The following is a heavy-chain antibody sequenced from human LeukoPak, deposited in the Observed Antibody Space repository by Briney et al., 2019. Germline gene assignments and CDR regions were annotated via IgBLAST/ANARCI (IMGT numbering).Heavy chain of an antibody. CDR3: ARDRLWSNYGQLYYYYYMDV. J-gene: IGHJ6*03. D-gene: IGHD4-11*01. Sequence: QSGGSLRLSCAASGFTFSSYAMSWVRQAPGKGLEWVSAISGSGGSTYYADSVKGRFTISRDNSKNTLYLQMGSLRAEDMAVYYCARDRLWSNYGQLYYYYYMDVWGKGTTVTVSS. V-gene: IGHV3-23*01. CDR2: ISGSGGST. CDR1: GFTFSSYA.